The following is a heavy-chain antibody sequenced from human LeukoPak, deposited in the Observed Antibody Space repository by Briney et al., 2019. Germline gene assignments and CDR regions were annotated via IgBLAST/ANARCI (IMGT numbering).Heavy chain of an antibody. V-gene: IGHV3-73*01. CDR2: IRSIGNSYPT. Sequence: GGSLRLSCAPSGVSSSASATHWVRHTHGKGPEWVGRIRSIGNSYPTAYAASVKGRFTISRDDSKKKAYLQMNSLKTEDTAMYYCTIERYYDSSPAPLFDLWGQGTLVSVSS. CDR1: GVSSSASA. D-gene: IGHD3-22*01. J-gene: IGHJ4*02. CDR3: TIERYYDSSPAPLFDL.